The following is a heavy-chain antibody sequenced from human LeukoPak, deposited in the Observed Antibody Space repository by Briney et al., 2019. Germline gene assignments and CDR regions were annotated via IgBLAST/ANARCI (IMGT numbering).Heavy chain of an antibody. V-gene: IGHV1-18*01. Sequence: GASVKVSCKASGYTFTSYGISWVRQAPGQGLEWMGWISAYNGNTNYAQKLQGRVTLTTDRTTSTVYMDLRSLTSDDTAVYYCAISTSGTTRGCLDYWGQGTLVTVSS. D-gene: IGHD1-7*01. CDR1: GYTFTSYG. CDR2: ISAYNGNT. J-gene: IGHJ4*02. CDR3: AISTSGTTRGCLDY.